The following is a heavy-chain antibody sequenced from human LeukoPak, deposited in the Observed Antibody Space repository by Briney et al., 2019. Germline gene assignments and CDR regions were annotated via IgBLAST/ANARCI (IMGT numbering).Heavy chain of an antibody. V-gene: IGHV1-46*01. J-gene: IGHJ4*02. CDR3: ARLNKGRGDILTGYFDY. D-gene: IGHD3-9*01. Sequence: GASVKVSCKASGYTFTSYYMHWVRQAPGQGLEWMGIINPSGGSTSYAQKFQGRVTMTRDTSTSTVYMELSSLRSEDTAVYYCARLNKGRGDILTGYFDYWGQGTLVTVSS. CDR1: GYTFTSYY. CDR2: INPSGGST.